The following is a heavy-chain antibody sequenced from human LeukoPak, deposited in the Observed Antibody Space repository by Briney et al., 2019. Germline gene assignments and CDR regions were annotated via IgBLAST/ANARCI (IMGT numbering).Heavy chain of an antibody. D-gene: IGHD6-19*01. CDR1: GYTFTSYA. Sequence: EASVTVSCKASGYTFTSYAMHWVRQAPGQRLEWMGWINAGNGNTKYSQKFQGRVTITRDTSASTAYMELSSLRSEDTAVYYCARVSDSSGWPFDYWGQGTLVTVSS. V-gene: IGHV1-3*01. J-gene: IGHJ4*02. CDR2: INAGNGNT. CDR3: ARVSDSSGWPFDY.